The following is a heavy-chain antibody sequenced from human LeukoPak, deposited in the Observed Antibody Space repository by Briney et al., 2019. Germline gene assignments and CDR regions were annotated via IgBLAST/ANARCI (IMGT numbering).Heavy chain of an antibody. J-gene: IGHJ4*02. D-gene: IGHD4-23*01. Sequence: ASVKVSCKASGFTFTGYYMHWVRQAPGQGLEWMGWVNPNSGGTKYAQKFQGRVSMTSDTSISTAYMELTRLTSDDTAVYFRARDYYGGEWSLGYWGQGTLVTVSS. CDR1: GFTFTGYY. CDR2: VNPNSGGT. V-gene: IGHV1-2*02. CDR3: ARDYYGGEWSLGY.